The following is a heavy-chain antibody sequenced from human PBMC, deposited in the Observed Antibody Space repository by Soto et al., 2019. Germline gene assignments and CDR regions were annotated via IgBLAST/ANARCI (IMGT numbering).Heavy chain of an antibody. V-gene: IGHV1-18*01. CDR3: ARAKIGYSPIDF. D-gene: IGHD1-1*01. CDR1: GYTFNTYG. Sequence: QVQLVQSGAEVKKPGASVKVSCKASGYTFNTYGISWVRQAPGKGLEWMGWISTYTGNTNYAQKLQGRVSMTTDTSTSTAYMELRSLRSDDTAVYYCARAKIGYSPIDFWGQGTLVTVSS. J-gene: IGHJ4*02. CDR2: ISTYTGNT.